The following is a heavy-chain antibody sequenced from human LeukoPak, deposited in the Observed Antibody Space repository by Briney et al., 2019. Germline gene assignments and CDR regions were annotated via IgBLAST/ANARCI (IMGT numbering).Heavy chain of an antibody. CDR3: GREVNRNQIDD. J-gene: IGHJ4*02. CDR1: GFTFNNHW. D-gene: IGHD1-14*01. Sequence: GGSRRLSCAASGFTFNNHWMHWVRQAPGKGLVWISRINTDGRTTNYADSVKGRFTISRDNAKNTLYLQMNSLRAEDTAVYYCGREVNRNQIDDWGRGSLATVSS. V-gene: IGHV3-74*01. CDR2: INTDGRTT.